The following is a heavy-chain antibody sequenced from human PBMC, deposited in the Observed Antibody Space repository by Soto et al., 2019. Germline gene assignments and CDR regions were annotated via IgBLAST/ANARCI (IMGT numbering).Heavy chain of an antibody. CDR3: ARAYGKWYYDSSGHGYFDY. CDR1: GYTFTSYA. J-gene: IGHJ4*02. D-gene: IGHD3-22*01. CDR2: INAGNGNT. Sequence: GASVKVSCKASGYTFTSYAMHWVRQAPGQRLEWMGWINAGNGNTKYSQKFQGRVSITRDTSASTAYMELSSLRSEDTAVYYCARAYGKWYYDSSGHGYFDYWGQGTLITVSS. V-gene: IGHV1-3*01.